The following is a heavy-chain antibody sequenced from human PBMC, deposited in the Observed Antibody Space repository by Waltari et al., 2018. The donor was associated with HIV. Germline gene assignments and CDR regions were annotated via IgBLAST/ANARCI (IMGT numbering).Heavy chain of an antibody. D-gene: IGHD6-19*01. CDR1: GGTFLSYG. J-gene: IGHJ3*02. CDR2: IIPIFGTS. Sequence: VQLVQSGAEVKKPGSSVKVSCKASGGTFLSYGISWVRQAPGQGLEWLGGIIPIFGTSIYAQNFQGRVTITADESTSTAYMELSSLRSEDTAVYYCSRMNEVAVAGTGFDAFDIWGQGTKVTVSS. V-gene: IGHV1-69*01. CDR3: SRMNEVAVAGTGFDAFDI.